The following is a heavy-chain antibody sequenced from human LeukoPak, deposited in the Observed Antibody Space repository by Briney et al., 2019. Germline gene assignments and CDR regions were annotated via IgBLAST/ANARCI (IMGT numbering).Heavy chain of an antibody. Sequence: GGSLRLSWAVAGFTFNSYWWSWVRQAPGKGLEWVARIKEDGSDKKYLDSVKGRFTISRDNAKNSLSLQMNSLRAEDTAVYYCAGEPRSMRYWGQGTLVTVSS. V-gene: IGHV3-7*01. CDR2: IKEDGSDK. CDR3: AGEPRSMRY. J-gene: IGHJ4*02. CDR1: GFTFNSYW.